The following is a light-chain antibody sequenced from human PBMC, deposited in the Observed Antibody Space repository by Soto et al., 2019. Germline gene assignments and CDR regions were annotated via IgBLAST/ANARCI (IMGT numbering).Light chain of an antibody. CDR3: AAWDDSLSGPWV. J-gene: IGLJ3*02. CDR2: RNN. V-gene: IGLV1-47*01. Sequence: QSVLTQPPSASGTPGQRVNISCSGSSSNIGSNYVYWYQQRPGTAPKLLIYRNNQRPSGVPDRFSGSKAGTSASLAISGLRSEDEADYYCAAWDDSLSGPWVFGGGTQLTVL. CDR1: SSNIGSNY.